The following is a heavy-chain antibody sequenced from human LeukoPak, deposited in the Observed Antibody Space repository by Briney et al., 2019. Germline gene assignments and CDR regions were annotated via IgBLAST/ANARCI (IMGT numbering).Heavy chain of an antibody. D-gene: IGHD2-21*01. CDR3: VRDSDSAFDH. V-gene: IGHV3-48*01. Sequence: QAGGSLRFSGAGSGFTFRSYRMNWVRQAPGKGLEWVSYISNAIWYADSVKGRLTISRDNAKNALYLQMNSLRPEDTAFYYCVRDSDSAFDHWGQGALVTVSS. CDR2: ISNAI. CDR1: GFTFRSYR. J-gene: IGHJ4*02.